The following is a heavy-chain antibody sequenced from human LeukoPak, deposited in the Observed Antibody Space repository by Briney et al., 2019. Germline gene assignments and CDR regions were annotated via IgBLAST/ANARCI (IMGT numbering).Heavy chain of an antibody. CDR2: INAYNGNT. D-gene: IGHD1-14*01. Sequence: ASVKVSCKASGGTFSSYAISWVRQAPGRGLEWMGWINAYNGNTNYAQKLQGRVTMTTDTSTSTAYMELRSLRSDDTAVYYCARGHNHFDYWGQGTLVTVSS. J-gene: IGHJ4*02. CDR1: GGTFSSYA. CDR3: ARGHNHFDY. V-gene: IGHV1-18*01.